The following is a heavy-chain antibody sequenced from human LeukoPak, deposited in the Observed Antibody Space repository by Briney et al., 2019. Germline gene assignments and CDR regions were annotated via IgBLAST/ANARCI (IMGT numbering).Heavy chain of an antibody. J-gene: IGHJ4*02. CDR2: IYHSGST. CDR1: GGSISSSNW. CDR3: ARGLTIFGVVIISYFDY. Sequence: SGTLSLTCAISGGSISSSNWWSWVRQPPGKGLEWIGEIYHSGSTNYNPSLKSRVTISVDKSKNQFSLKLSSVTGADTAVYYCARGLTIFGVVIISYFDYWGQGTLVTVSS. V-gene: IGHV4-4*02. D-gene: IGHD3-3*01.